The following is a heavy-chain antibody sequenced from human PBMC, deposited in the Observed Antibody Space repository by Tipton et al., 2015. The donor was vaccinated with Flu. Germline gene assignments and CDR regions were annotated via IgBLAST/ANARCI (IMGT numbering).Heavy chain of an antibody. Sequence: LSLTCAASGFTFNDHYMDWVRQAPGEGLEWLGRVKNKANSYATEFTASVKDRFTISRDDSKNAVYLQMNSLKAEDTAVYYCARGGLTRALDFWGQGTLVTVSS. V-gene: IGHV3-72*01. J-gene: IGHJ4*02. CDR1: GFTFNDHY. D-gene: IGHD1-20*01. CDR2: VKNKANSYAT. CDR3: ARGGLTRALDF.